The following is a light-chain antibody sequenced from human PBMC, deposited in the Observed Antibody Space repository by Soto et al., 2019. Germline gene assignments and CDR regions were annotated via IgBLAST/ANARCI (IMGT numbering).Light chain of an antibody. V-gene: IGKV1-13*02. J-gene: IGKJ5*01. CDR1: QGISSA. CDR3: QKFNSYPIP. Sequence: AIQLTQSPSSLSASVGDRVTITCRASQGISSALAWYQQKPGKAPKLLIYDASSLESGVPSRFSGSGFGTNFPFTISSLQPEGFATFYCQKFNSYPIPFGQGTRLEIK. CDR2: DAS.